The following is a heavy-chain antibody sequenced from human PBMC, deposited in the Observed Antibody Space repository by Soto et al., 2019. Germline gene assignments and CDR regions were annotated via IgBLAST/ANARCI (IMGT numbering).Heavy chain of an antibody. D-gene: IGHD3-16*01. CDR1: GGSISSGGYY. Sequence: QVQLQESGPGLVKPSQTLSLTCTVSGGSISSGGYYWSWIRQHPGKGLEWIGHIYYSGSTYYNPSLKNRVTISVDTSKNQFSLKLSSLTAADTAVYYCARVGGINWFDPWGQGTLVTVSS. CDR2: IYYSGST. V-gene: IGHV4-31*03. J-gene: IGHJ5*02. CDR3: ARVGGINWFDP.